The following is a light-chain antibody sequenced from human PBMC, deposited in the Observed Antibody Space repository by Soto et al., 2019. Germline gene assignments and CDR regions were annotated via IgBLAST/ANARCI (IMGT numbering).Light chain of an antibody. CDR1: QYINTR. Sequence: EIVLTQSPATLSSFPGDRVTLSCRASQYINTRLAWYQHRPGQAPRLLIYQTSIRAAGIPARFSASGSGTHFTLTISDVQPEDFALYYCHQRQRWPRTFGQWTKVDI. CDR2: QTS. V-gene: IGKV3-11*01. J-gene: IGKJ1*01. CDR3: HQRQRWPRT.